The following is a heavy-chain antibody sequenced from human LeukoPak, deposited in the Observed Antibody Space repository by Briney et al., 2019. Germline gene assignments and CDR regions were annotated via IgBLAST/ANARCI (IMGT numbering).Heavy chain of an antibody. CDR1: GGTFSSYA. D-gene: IGHD3-22*01. Sequence: SVKVSCKASGGTFSSYAISWVRQAPGQGLEWMGGIIPIFGTANYAQKFQGRVTITTDESTSTAYMELSSLRSEDTGVYYCARRKDPYYDSSGPFDYWGQGTLVTVSS. CDR3: ARRKDPYYDSSGPFDY. CDR2: IIPIFGTA. V-gene: IGHV1-69*05. J-gene: IGHJ4*02.